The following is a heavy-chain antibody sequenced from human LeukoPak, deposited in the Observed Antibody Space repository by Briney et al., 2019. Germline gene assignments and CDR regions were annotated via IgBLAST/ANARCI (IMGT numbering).Heavy chain of an antibody. CDR1: GGSFSGYY. J-gene: IGHJ4*02. CDR2: INHSGST. D-gene: IGHD4-17*01. V-gene: IGHV4-34*01. CDR3: ARENYGDYVVDY. Sequence: PSETLSLTCAVYGGSFSGYYWSWIRQPPGKGLEWIGEINHSGSTNYNPSLKSRVTISVDTSKNQFSLKLSSVTAADTAVYYCARENYGDYVVDYWGQGTLVTVSS.